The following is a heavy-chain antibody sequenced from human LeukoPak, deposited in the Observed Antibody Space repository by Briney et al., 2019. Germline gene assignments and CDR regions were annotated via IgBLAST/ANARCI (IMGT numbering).Heavy chain of an antibody. CDR2: IYYSGST. Sequence: PSETLSLTCTVSGGSISSYYWSWIRQPPGKGLEWIGYIYYSGSTNYDPSLKSRVTISVDTSKNQFSLKLSSVTAADTAVYYCAVNRYSSSWYTYWGQGTLVTVSS. D-gene: IGHD6-13*01. J-gene: IGHJ4*02. CDR3: AVNRYSSSWYTY. V-gene: IGHV4-59*08. CDR1: GGSISSYY.